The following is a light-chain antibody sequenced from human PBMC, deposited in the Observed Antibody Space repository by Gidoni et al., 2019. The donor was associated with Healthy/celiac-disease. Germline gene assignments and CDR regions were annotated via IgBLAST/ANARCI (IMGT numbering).Light chain of an antibody. J-gene: IGKJ4*01. V-gene: IGKV1-8*01. Sequence: AIRMTQSPSSFAASTGDRVTITCRASQGISSYLDWYQQKPGKAPKLLIYAASTLQSGVPSRFSGSGSGTDFTLTISCLQSEEFATYYCQQYYSYLPLTFGGGTKVEIK. CDR3: QQYYSYLPLT. CDR1: QGISSY. CDR2: AAS.